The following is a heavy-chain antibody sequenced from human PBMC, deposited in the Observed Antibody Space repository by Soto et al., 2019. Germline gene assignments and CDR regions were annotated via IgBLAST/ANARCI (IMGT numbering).Heavy chain of an antibody. CDR1: GYTFTGYY. CDR3: ARGGDGYMRPYYYGMDV. CDR2: INPNSGGT. J-gene: IGHJ6*02. V-gene: IGHV1-2*04. Sequence: EASVKVSCKASGYTFTGYYMHWVRQAPGQGLEWMGWINPNSGGTNYAQKFQGWVTMTRDTSISTAYMELSRLRSDDTAVYYCARGGDGYMRPYYYGMDVWGQGTTVTVS. D-gene: IGHD5-12*01.